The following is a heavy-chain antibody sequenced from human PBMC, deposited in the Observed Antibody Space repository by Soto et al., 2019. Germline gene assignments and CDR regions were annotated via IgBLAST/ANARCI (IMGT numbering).Heavy chain of an antibody. Sequence: QVQLVQSGAEVKKPGSSVKVSCKASGGTFSSFAISWVRQAPGQGLEWMGGIIPMFGKANYAQKFQGRVTITADESTSTGYMELGSLTSEDTAVYYCARDGPLYDSNGYYYVYWGQGTLVTVSS. J-gene: IGHJ4*02. D-gene: IGHD3-22*01. CDR1: GGTFSSFA. CDR2: IIPMFGKA. CDR3: ARDGPLYDSNGYYYVY. V-gene: IGHV1-69*01.